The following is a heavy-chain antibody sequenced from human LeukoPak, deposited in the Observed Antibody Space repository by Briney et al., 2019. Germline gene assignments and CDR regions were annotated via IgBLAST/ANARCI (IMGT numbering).Heavy chain of an antibody. V-gene: IGHV3-23*01. CDR3: AKDGPSVAGTRLGWFDP. CDR2: ISGSGGST. D-gene: IGHD6-19*01. Sequence: GGSLRLSCAASGFTFSSYAMSWVRQAPGKGLEWVSAISGSGGSTYHADSVKGRFTISRDNSKNTLYLRMNSLRAEDTAVYYCAKDGPSVAGTRLGWFDPWGQGTLVTVSS. CDR1: GFTFSSYA. J-gene: IGHJ5*02.